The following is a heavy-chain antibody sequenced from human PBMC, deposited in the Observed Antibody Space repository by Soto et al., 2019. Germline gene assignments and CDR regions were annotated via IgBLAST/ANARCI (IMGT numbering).Heavy chain of an antibody. Sequence: SETLSLTCTVSGGSISSSSYYWGWIRQPPGKGLEWIGSIYYSGSTYYNPSLKSRVTISVDTPKNRFSLKLSFVTAADTAVYYCASTDIVLMVYADYWGQGTLVTVSS. CDR1: GGSISSSSYY. J-gene: IGHJ4*02. CDR2: IYYSGST. D-gene: IGHD2-8*01. CDR3: ASTDIVLMVYADY. V-gene: IGHV4-39*01.